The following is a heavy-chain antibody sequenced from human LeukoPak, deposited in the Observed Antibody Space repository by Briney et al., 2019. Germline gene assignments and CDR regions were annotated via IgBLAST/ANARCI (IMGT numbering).Heavy chain of an antibody. CDR1: GFIFDNYA. V-gene: IGHV3-23*01. CDR2: ISGSADNT. D-gene: IGHD5-24*01. Sequence: GGSVRLSCVASGFIFDNYALSWVRQAPGKGLEWVSGISGSADNTYHADSVKGRFTISRDISKNTVYLQMNILRVDDTAVYYCAKGPKLGDGFHCDYWGQGTLVTVSS. CDR3: AKGPKLGDGFHCDY. J-gene: IGHJ4*02.